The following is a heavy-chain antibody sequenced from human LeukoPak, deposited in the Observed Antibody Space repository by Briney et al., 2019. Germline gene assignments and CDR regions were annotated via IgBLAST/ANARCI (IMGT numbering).Heavy chain of an antibody. CDR2: IYPGDSDT. CDR1: GYPFTAYW. Sequence: GESLKISCKTSGYPFTAYWIGWVRQMPGKGLEWMGIIYPGDSDTIYRPSFQGQVTISADKSISTAYLQWNSLKASDTAMYCCARLAVAGLDFWGQGTLVTVSS. J-gene: IGHJ4*02. D-gene: IGHD6-19*01. CDR3: ARLAVAGLDF. V-gene: IGHV5-51*01.